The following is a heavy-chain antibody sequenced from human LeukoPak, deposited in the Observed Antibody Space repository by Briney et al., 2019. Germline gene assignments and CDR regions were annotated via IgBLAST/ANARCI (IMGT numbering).Heavy chain of an antibody. V-gene: IGHV4-39*07. J-gene: IGHJ6*03. D-gene: IGHD2-15*01. CDR2: IYYSGST. CDR1: GGSISSSSYY. Sequence: SETLSLTCTVSGGSISSSSYYWGWIRQPPGKGLEWIGSIYYSGSTYYNPSLKSRVTISVDTSKNQFSLKLSSVTAADTAVYYCARDRVVGYYYYYMDVWGKGTTVTVSS. CDR3: ARDRVVGYYYYYMDV.